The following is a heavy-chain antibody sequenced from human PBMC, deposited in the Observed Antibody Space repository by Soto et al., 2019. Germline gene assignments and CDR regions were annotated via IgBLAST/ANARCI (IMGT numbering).Heavy chain of an antibody. D-gene: IGHD2-15*01. J-gene: IGHJ4*02. CDR2: NNHDGIT. CDR3: AGRYCTGGSCYRP. CDR1: GGSFSGYY. V-gene: IGHV4-34*01. Sequence: QVQLQQWGAGLLKPSETLSLTCAFSGGSFSGYYWSWIRQPPGKGLEWIGENNHDGITNYNPSLKSRGTISIDTSKTQFSLKLTAVTVADTAVYYCAGRYCTGGSCYRPWGQGTLVTVSS.